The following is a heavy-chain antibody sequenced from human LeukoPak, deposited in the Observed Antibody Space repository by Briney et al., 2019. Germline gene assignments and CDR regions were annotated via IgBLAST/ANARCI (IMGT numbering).Heavy chain of an antibody. CDR1: AYTFTGYY. J-gene: IGHJ4*02. V-gene: IGHV1-2*02. D-gene: IGHD3-9*01. CDR3: ARDPDILTGYYTFDY. Sequence: ASVKVSCKASAYTFTGYYMHWVRQAPGQGLEWMGWINPNSGGTNYAQKFQGRVTMTRDTSISTAYMELSRLRSDDTAVYYCARDPDILTGYYTFDYWGQGTLVTVSS. CDR2: INPNSGGT.